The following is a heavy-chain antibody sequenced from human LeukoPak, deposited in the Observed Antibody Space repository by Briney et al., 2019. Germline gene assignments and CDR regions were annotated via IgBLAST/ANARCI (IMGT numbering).Heavy chain of an antibody. D-gene: IGHD5-24*01. V-gene: IGHV3-43D*03. CDR2: ISWDGGST. CDR3: AKGRIPMAVHWFDP. J-gene: IGHJ5*02. Sequence: GGSLRLSCAASGFTFDDYAMHWVRQAPGKGLEWVSLISWDGGSTYYADSVKGRFTISRDNGKNSLYLQMNSLRAEDTALYYCAKGRIPMAVHWFDPWGQGTLVTVSS. CDR1: GFTFDDYA.